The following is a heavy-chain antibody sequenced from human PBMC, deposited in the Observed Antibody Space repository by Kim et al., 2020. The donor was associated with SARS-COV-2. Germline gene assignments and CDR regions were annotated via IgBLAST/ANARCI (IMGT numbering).Heavy chain of an antibody. CDR2: ITPDNGNP. CDR3: AKDATIAAHCTTSVAFDI. V-gene: IGHV1-3*01. D-gene: IGHD6-6*01. Sequence: ASVKVSCKASGYTFTSYAIHWVRQAPGQSLEWMGWITPDNGNPKYSPKFRGRLTITRATSESAAYMELNGLKSEDTAMYFCAKDATIAAHCTTSVAFDIW. CDR1: GYTFTSYA. J-gene: IGHJ3*02.